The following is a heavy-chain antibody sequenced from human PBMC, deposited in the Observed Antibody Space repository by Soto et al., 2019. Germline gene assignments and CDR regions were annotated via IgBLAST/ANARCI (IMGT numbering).Heavy chain of an antibody. V-gene: IGHV3-23*01. CDR1: GFTFSSYA. Sequence: PGGSLRLSCAASGFTFSSYAMTWVRQAPGKGLEYVSTLSGSGVNAYYADSVKGRFTISRDNPKNTLYLQMNSLRVEDTAIYYCAKPLQVYWGQGTQVTVSS. J-gene: IGHJ4*02. CDR3: AKPLQVY. CDR2: LSGSGVNA.